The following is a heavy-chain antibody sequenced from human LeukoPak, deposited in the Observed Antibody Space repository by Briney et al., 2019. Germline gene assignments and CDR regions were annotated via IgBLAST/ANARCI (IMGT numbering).Heavy chain of an antibody. V-gene: IGHV1-69*13. CDR3: AGGLYQLLPGGAFDI. CDR1: GGTFSSYA. CDR2: IIPIFGTA. D-gene: IGHD2-2*01. J-gene: IGHJ3*02. Sequence: SVKVSCKASGGTFSSYAISWVRQAPGQGLEWMGGIIPIFGTANYAQKFQGRVTITADESTSTAYMELSSLRPEDTAVYYCAGGLYQLLPGGAFDIWGQGTMVTVSS.